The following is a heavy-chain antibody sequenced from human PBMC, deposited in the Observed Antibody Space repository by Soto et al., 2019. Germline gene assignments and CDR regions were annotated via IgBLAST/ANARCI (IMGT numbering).Heavy chain of an antibody. CDR3: AKARRFLEWLYMDV. V-gene: IGHV3-30*18. CDR2: ISYDGSNK. Sequence: SGGSLRLSCAASGFTFSSYGMHWVRQAPGKGLEWVAVISYDGSNKYYADSVKGRFTISRDNSKNTLYLQMNSLRAEDTAVYYCAKARRFLEWLYMDVWGQGTTVTVSS. D-gene: IGHD3-3*01. CDR1: GFTFSSYG. J-gene: IGHJ6*02.